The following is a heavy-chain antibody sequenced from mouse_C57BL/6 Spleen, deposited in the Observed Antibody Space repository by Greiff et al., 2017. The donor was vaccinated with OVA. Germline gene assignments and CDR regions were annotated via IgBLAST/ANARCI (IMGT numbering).Heavy chain of an antibody. V-gene: IGHV5-9*01. J-gene: IGHJ1*03. Sequence: DVKLVESGGGLVKPGGSLKLSCAASGFTFSSYTMSWVRQTPEKRLEWVATISGGGGNTYYPDSVKGRFTISRDNAKNTLYLQMSSLRSEDTALYYCARQGYYYGSSYCWYFDVWGTGTTVTVSS. CDR1: GFTFSSYT. D-gene: IGHD1-1*01. CDR2: ISGGGGNT. CDR3: ARQGYYYGSSYCWYFDV.